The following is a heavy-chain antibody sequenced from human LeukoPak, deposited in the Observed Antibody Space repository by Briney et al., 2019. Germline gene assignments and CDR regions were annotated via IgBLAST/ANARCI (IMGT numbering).Heavy chain of an antibody. CDR3: AREASSGDLEY. CDR2: ISSSAGTI. D-gene: IGHD4-17*01. Sequence: GGSLRLSCAASGFTFSSYEMNWFRQAPGKGLEWVSYISSSAGTIYYTDSVKGRFTISRDNAKNSLYLQMNSLRAEDTAVYYCAREASSGDLEYWGQGTLVTVSS. J-gene: IGHJ4*02. CDR1: GFTFSSYE. V-gene: IGHV3-48*03.